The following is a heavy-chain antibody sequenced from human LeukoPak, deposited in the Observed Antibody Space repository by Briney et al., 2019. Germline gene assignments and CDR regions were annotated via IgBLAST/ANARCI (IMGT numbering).Heavy chain of an antibody. CDR1: GFTFSDYY. J-gene: IGHJ4*02. D-gene: IGHD3-9*01. CDR2: ISTTGETI. V-gene: IGHV3-11*01. CDR3: ARDRPWGNSARLDYFDY. Sequence: PGGSLRLSCAASGFTFSDYYMSWIRQAPGKGLEWVSYISTTGETIYYGDSVKGRFTISRDNAKNSLYLQMNSLRDEDTAVYYCARDRPWGNSARLDYFDYWGRGILVTVSS.